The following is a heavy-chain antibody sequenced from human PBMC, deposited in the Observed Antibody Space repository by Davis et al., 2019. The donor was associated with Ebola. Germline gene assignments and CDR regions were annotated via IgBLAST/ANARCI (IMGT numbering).Heavy chain of an antibody. CDR3: ARHSSMTTVTLDY. CDR1: GGSISSSSYY. D-gene: IGHD4-17*01. V-gene: IGHV4-39*01. Sequence: SETLSLTCTVPGGSISSSSYYWGWIRQPPGKGLEWIGSIYYSGSTYYNPSLKSRVTISVDTSKNQFSLNLSSVTAADTAVYYCARHSSMTTVTLDYWGQGTLVTVSS. J-gene: IGHJ4*02. CDR2: IYYSGST.